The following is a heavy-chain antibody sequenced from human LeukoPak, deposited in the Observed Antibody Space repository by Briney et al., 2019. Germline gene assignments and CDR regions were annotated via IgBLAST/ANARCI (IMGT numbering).Heavy chain of an antibody. CDR2: MNSDGSTT. J-gene: IGHJ4*02. D-gene: IGHD2-15*01. V-gene: IGHV3-74*01. CDR1: GFTFSSYW. Sequence: PGGSLRLSCAASGFTFSSYWMHWVRQAPGKGLVWVSRMNSDGSTTNYADSVKGRFTISRDNAKNTLYLQMNSLRAEDTAVYYCAKVVDDCSGGSCYSPDYWGQGTLVTVSS. CDR3: AKVVDDCSGGSCYSPDY.